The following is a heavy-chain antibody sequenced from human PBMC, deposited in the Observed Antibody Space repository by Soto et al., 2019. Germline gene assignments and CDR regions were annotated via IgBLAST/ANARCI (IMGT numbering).Heavy chain of an antibody. D-gene: IGHD1-26*01. Sequence: GGSLRLSCAASGFTFSSVSISWVRQAPGRGLEWVSSMYPRGVNTFYADSAKGRFTISRDNSKNTVYLQMNSLRAEATAVYYCAKDGLSDSGWDSDCWGQGTVVTVCS. CDR1: GFTFSSVS. V-gene: IGHV3-23*01. CDR3: AKDGLSDSGWDSDC. J-gene: IGHJ4*02. CDR2: MYPRGVNT.